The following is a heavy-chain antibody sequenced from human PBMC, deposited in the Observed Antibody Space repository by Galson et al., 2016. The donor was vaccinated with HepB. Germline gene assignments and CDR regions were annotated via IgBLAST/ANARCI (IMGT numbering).Heavy chain of an antibody. Sequence: SLRLSCAGSGFTFSNDWMHWVRQAPGKGLMWVSRIDSDGSRITYEESVKGRFTISRDNAKNTLYLQMNGLRVEDTAVYYCARHIGGLGYFDYWGQGTLVTVSS. D-gene: IGHD1-26*01. CDR1: GFTFSNDW. J-gene: IGHJ4*02. CDR2: IDSDGSRI. V-gene: IGHV3-74*01. CDR3: ARHIGGLGYFDY.